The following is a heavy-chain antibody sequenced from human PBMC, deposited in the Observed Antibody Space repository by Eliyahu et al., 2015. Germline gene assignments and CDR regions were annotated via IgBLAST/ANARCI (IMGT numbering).Heavy chain of an antibody. V-gene: IGHV4-38-2*01. CDR1: GFSIDSGFY. D-gene: IGHD2/OR15-2a*01. J-gene: IGHJ5*02. CDR2: LYHSGST. Sequence: QVQLQESGPGLVKPSETLSLTCAVSGFSIDSGFYWGWIRQSPGKGLEWIGRLYHSGSTYYNPSLQSRVIISQXASRXQFSXNLTSVTAADTAIYYCARSRIFAERPTGWFDPWGQGILVTVSS. CDR3: ARSRIFAERPTGWFDP.